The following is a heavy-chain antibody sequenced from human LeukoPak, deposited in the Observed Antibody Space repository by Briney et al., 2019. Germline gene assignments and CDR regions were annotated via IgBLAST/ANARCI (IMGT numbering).Heavy chain of an antibody. J-gene: IGHJ4*02. CDR1: GFTFSNYG. Sequence: PGGSLRLSCAASGFTFSNYGMHWVRQAPGKGLEWVALIWYDGNNKYYADSVKGRFTISGDNSKNTLYLQMNSLRAEDTAVYYCAREFHYYFESSGPLEYWGQGTLVSVSS. V-gene: IGHV3-33*01. CDR2: IWYDGNNK. CDR3: AREFHYYFESSGPLEY. D-gene: IGHD3-22*01.